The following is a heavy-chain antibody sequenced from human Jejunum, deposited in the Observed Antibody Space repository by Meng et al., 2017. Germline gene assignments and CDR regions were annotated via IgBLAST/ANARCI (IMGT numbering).Heavy chain of an antibody. V-gene: IGHV4-59*01. Sequence: SETLSLTCTVSGGSMRNEYWSWVRQTPGKGLEWIGYIYYSGSTNFNPSLKSRVTISLDTSKNEFSLKLTSVTAADTAGYYCARGGGYNFDYWGQGTLVTVSS. D-gene: IGHD3-22*01. CDR1: GGSMRNEY. CDR3: ARGGGYNFDY. J-gene: IGHJ4*02. CDR2: IYYSGST.